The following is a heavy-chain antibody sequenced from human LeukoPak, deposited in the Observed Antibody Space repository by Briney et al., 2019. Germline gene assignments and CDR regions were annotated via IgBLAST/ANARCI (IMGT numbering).Heavy chain of an antibody. V-gene: IGHV1-46*01. CDR1: GYTFTSYY. CDR3: ARIRDGYNDAYDI. Sequence: ASVKVSCKASGYTFTSYYIHLVRQAPGQGFEWIAIINSSDGSTTNSQKFQGRVTMTRDTSTSTVYMELSGLRSEDTALYYCARIRDGYNDAYDIWGQGTMVTVSS. D-gene: IGHD5-24*01. J-gene: IGHJ3*02. CDR2: INSSDGST.